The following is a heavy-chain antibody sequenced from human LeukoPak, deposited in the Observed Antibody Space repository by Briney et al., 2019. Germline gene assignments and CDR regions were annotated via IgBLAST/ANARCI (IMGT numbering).Heavy chain of an antibody. Sequence: GRSLRLSCAAPGFTFSSYAMHWVRQAPGKGLEWVAVISYDGSNKYYADSVKGRFTISRDNSKNTLYLQMNSLRAEDTAVYYCARDFGAQWELRVFDYWGQGTLVTVSS. V-gene: IGHV3-30-3*01. D-gene: IGHD1-26*01. J-gene: IGHJ4*02. CDR2: ISYDGSNK. CDR1: GFTFSSYA. CDR3: ARDFGAQWELRVFDY.